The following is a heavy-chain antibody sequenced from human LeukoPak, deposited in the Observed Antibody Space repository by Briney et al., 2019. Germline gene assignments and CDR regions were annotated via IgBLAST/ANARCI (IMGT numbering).Heavy chain of an antibody. CDR2: ISGSGGST. J-gene: IGHJ4*02. CDR1: GFIFSNYA. V-gene: IGHV3-23*01. Sequence: GGSLRLSCAASGFIFSNYAMAWARLTPGKGLEWVSAISGSGGSTYYTDSVKGRFTISRDNSKNTVFLQMNSLRAEDTAVYHCARFAGSDCTGSFDLWGQGTPVTVSS. D-gene: IGHD3-10*01. CDR3: ARFAGSDCTGSFDL.